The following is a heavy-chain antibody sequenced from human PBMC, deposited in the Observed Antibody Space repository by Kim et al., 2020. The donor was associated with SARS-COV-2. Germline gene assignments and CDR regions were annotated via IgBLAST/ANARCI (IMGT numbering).Heavy chain of an antibody. V-gene: IGHV4-34*01. CDR3: ARGMAAYYFDY. Sequence: TNYTPSLKSRVTISVDTSKNQFSLKLSSVTAADTAVYYCARGMAAYYFDYWGQGTLVTVSS. J-gene: IGHJ4*02. CDR2: T. D-gene: IGHD6-19*01.